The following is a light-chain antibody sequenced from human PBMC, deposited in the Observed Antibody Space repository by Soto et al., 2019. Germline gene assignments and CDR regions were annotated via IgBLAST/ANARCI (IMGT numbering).Light chain of an antibody. J-gene: IGKJ1*01. CDR2: WAS. CDR3: QQYYAPPWG. V-gene: IGKV4-1*01. Sequence: DIVMTQSPDSLAVSLGERATSNCKSSQSVLYSSNNKNYLAWYQQKPGQPPKLLIYWASTRESGVPDRFSGSGSGTDFTLTISSLQAEDVAVYYCQQYYAPPWGFGQGTKVDIK. CDR1: QSVLYSSNNKNY.